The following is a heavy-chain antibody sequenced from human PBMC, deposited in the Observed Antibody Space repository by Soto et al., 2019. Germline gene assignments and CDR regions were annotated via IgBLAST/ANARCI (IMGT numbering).Heavy chain of an antibody. Sequence: SQTLSLTCAISGDSVSLNSAARNWIRQSPSRGLEWLGRTYYRSKWYNDYAVSVKSRITINPDTSKNQFSLQLNSVTPEDTAVYYCARDSDGWGSGDDAFDIWGQGTMVTVSS. D-gene: IGHD6-19*01. CDR2: TYYRSKWYN. CDR1: GDSVSLNSAA. V-gene: IGHV6-1*01. CDR3: ARDSDGWGSGDDAFDI. J-gene: IGHJ3*02.